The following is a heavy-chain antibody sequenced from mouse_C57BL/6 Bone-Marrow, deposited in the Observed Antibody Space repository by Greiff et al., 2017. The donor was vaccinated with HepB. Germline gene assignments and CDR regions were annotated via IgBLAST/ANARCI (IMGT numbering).Heavy chain of an antibody. CDR2: SRNKANDYTT. J-gene: IGHJ4*01. Sequence: DVKLVESGGGLVQSGRSLRLSCATSGFTFSDFYMEWVRQAPGKGLEWIAASRNKANDYTTEYSASVKGRFIVSRDTSQSILYLQMNALRAEDTAIYYCARDYYYGSSHYYAMDYWGQGTSVTVSS. D-gene: IGHD1-1*01. V-gene: IGHV7-1*01. CDR3: ARDYYYGSSHYYAMDY. CDR1: GFTFSDFY.